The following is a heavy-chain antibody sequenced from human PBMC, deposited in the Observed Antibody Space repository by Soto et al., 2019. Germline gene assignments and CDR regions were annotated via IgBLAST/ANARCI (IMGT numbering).Heavy chain of an antibody. CDR2: IIPILGIA. CDR1: GGTFSSYT. CDR3: AKDYGDFGHYFDY. V-gene: IGHV1-69*08. D-gene: IGHD4-17*01. Sequence: QVQLVQSGAEVKKPGSSVKVSCKASGGTFSSYTISWVRQAHGQGLEWMGRIIPILGIANYAQKFQGRVTITADKSTSTAYMELSSLRSEDTAVYYCAKDYGDFGHYFDYWGQGTLVTVSS. J-gene: IGHJ4*02.